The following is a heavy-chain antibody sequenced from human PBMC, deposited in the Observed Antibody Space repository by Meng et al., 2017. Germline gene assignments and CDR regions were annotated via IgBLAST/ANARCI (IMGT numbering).Heavy chain of an antibody. D-gene: IGHD6-19*01. CDR2: IYHSGST. CDR3: ARDRGAVAGTNFDY. V-gene: IGHV4-4*02. J-gene: IGHJ4*02. CDR1: GGSISSSNW. Sequence: QLHLPEPGPVLVKPSGTLSLTCAVSGGSISSSNWWSWVRQPPGKGLEWIGEIYHSGSTNYNPSLKSRVTISVDKSKNQFSLKLSSVTAADTAVYYCARDRGAVAGTNFDYWGQGTLVTVSS.